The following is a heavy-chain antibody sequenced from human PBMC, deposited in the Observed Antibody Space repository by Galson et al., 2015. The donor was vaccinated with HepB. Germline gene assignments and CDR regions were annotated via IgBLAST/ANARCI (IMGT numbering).Heavy chain of an antibody. Sequence: SLRLSCAASGFTFSTYWMHWVRQAPGKGPVWVSRTNADGSDTNYADSVKGRFTISRDNAKNTLYLQMNSLRAEDTAVYYCARAGSNWKIDYWGQGILVIVSS. D-gene: IGHD1-20*01. CDR2: TNADGSDT. CDR1: GFTFSTYW. V-gene: IGHV3-74*01. CDR3: ARAGSNWKIDY. J-gene: IGHJ4*02.